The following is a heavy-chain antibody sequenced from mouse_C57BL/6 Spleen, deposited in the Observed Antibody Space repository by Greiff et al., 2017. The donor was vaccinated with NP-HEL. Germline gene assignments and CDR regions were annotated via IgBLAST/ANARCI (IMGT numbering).Heavy chain of an antibody. J-gene: IGHJ4*01. V-gene: IGHV2-2*01. D-gene: IGHD1-1*01. CDR1: GFSLTSYG. CDR2: IWSGGST. Sequence: VKLMESGPGLVQPSQSLSITCTVSGFSLTSYGVHWVRQSPGKGLEWLGVIWSGGSTDYNAAFISRLSISKDNSKSQVFFKMNSLQADDTAIYYCARTYYYGSSYDYYAMDYWGQGTSVTVSS. CDR3: ARTYYYGSSYDYYAMDY.